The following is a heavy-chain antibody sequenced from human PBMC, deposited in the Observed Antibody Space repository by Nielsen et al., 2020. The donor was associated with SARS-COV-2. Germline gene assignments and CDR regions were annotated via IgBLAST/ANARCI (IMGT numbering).Heavy chain of an antibody. V-gene: IGHV1-46*01. Sequence: ASVKVSCKASGYTFTNNYMHWVRQPPGQGLEWMGLINPTNGGTTYAQKFLGTVTMTRDTSTSTVFMELSSLRSDDTAVYYCARDSSGTYRRVDYWGQGTLVTVSS. CDR3: ARDSSGTYRRVDY. CDR1: GYTFTNNY. CDR2: INPTNGGT. J-gene: IGHJ4*02. D-gene: IGHD3-22*01.